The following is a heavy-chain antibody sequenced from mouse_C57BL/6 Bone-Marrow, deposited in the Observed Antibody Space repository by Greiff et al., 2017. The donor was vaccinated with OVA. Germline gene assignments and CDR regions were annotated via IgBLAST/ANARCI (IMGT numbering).Heavy chain of an antibody. CDR2: INPNNGGT. J-gene: IGHJ4*01. D-gene: IGHD1-1*01. Sequence: VQLQQSGPELVKPGASVKIPCKASGYTFTDYNMDWVKQSHGKSLEWIGDINPNNGGTIYNQKFKGKATLTVDKSSSTAYMELRSLTSEDTAVYYCARSREVYYYGSSLYYYAMDYWGQGTSVTVSS. CDR1: GYTFTDYN. V-gene: IGHV1-18*01. CDR3: ARSREVYYYGSSLYYYAMDY.